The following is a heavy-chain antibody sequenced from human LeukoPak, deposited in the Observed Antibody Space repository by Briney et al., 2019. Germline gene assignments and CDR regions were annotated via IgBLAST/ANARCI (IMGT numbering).Heavy chain of an antibody. D-gene: IGHD6-13*01. CDR1: GFTFSSYA. J-gene: IGHJ4*02. CDR2: ISGGGGIT. Sequence: GSLRLSCAASGFTFSSYAMSWVRQAPGKGLEWVSAISGGGGITYYADSVKGRFTLSRDNSKNTLYLQMNSLRAEDTAVYYCAKSLNPSYSSSWYFDYWGQGTLVTVSS. CDR3: AKSLNPSYSSSWYFDY. V-gene: IGHV3-23*01.